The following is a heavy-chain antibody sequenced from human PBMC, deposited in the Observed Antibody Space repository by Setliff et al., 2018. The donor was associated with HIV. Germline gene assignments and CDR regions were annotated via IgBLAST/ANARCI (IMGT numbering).Heavy chain of an antibody. CDR1: GFTFSNYW. CDR3: AKEAIYVGYVDY. V-gene: IGHV3-7*03. J-gene: IGHJ4*02. D-gene: IGHD3-16*01. Sequence: QPGGSLRPSCAASGFTFSNYWMTWVRQAPGKGLEWVAQINRDGTEKYYVDSVKGRFTISRDNAKNSLYLQMNSLRAEDTALYYCAKEAIYVGYVDYWGQGTLVTVSS. CDR2: INRDGTEK.